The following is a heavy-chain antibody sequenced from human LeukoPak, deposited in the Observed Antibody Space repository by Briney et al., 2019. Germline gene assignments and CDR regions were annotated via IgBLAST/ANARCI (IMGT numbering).Heavy chain of an antibody. V-gene: IGHV3-23*01. J-gene: IGHJ4*02. Sequence: GGSLRLSCASSGFTFNSYAMSWVRQAPGKGLEWVSAISISFGGTYYPDSVKGRFTISRDNSKNTLYLQMTSLRAEATAVYSCAKRSHMLGATNPNYYFDHWGQGTLVTVSS. CDR3: AKRSHMLGATNPNYYFDH. CDR2: ISISFGGT. CDR1: GFTFNSYA. D-gene: IGHD1-26*01.